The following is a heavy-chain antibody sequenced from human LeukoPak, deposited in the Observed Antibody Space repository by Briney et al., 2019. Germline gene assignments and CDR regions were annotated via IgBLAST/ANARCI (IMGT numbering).Heavy chain of an antibody. CDR1: GFTFKLYW. CDR3: ASRGSSGWYKPTDY. D-gene: IGHD6-19*01. J-gene: IGHJ4*02. CDR2: INDDGSDT. Sequence: GGSLRLSCAASGFTFKLYWMHWVRQVPGKRPVWVSRINDDGSDTVYADSVRGRFTISRDNAKNSLYLQMNSLRAEDTAVYYCASRGSSGWYKPTDYWGQGTLVTVSS. V-gene: IGHV3-74*01.